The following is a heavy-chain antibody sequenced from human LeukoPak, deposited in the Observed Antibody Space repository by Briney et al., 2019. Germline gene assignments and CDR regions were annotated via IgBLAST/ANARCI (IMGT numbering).Heavy chain of an antibody. CDR2: IYHRGST. CDR1: GGSISTYY. CDR3: ARGGGYASPIGY. D-gene: IGHD5-12*01. V-gene: IGHV4-59*01. Sequence: SETLSLTCTVSGGSISTYYWSWIRQPPGKGLEWIGYIYHRGSTNYNPSLKSRVTISVDTSKNQFSLKLSSVTAADTAVYYCARGGGYASPIGYWGQGALVTVSS. J-gene: IGHJ4*02.